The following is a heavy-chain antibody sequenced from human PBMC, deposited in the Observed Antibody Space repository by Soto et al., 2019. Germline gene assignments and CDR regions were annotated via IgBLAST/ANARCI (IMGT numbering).Heavy chain of an antibody. CDR2: MKEDGTQQ. CDR3: SRDLSSSSAY. D-gene: IGHD6-6*01. J-gene: IGHJ4*02. V-gene: IGHV3-7*01. Sequence: HPGGSLRLSCAVSGFTVSNSWMSWVRQAPGKGLEWVAAMKEDGTQQYYVDSVKGRFTISRDNAKNSLFLEMSSLRDQDTAIYYSSRDLSSSSAYWGQGTLVTVSS. CDR1: GFTVSNSW.